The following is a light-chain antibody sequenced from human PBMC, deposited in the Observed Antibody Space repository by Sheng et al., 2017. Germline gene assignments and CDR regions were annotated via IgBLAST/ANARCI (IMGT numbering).Light chain of an antibody. CDR2: GAS. CDR1: QSVSSN. V-gene: IGKV3-20*01. Sequence: EIVMTQSPATLSVSPGERATLSCRASQSVSSNLAWYQQEPGQAPRLLIYGASSRATGIPDRFSGSGSGTDFTLNISRLEPEDFAVYYCQQYGSSPVTFGGGTKVEIK. J-gene: IGKJ4*01. CDR3: QQYGSSPVT.